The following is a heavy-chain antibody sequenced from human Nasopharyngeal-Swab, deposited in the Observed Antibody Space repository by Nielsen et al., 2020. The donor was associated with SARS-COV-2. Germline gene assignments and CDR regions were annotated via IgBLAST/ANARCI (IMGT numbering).Heavy chain of an antibody. CDR1: GFTFDDYV. J-gene: IGHJ6*02. Sequence: LKISCVAAGFTFDDYVMYWVRQAPGKGLEWVSSISWNSDKIYYADSVKGRFTISRDNTKNSLYLQMNNLRTEDTAFYYCAKQKRLGLASDPYFYGLDVWGLGTTVTVSS. CDR3: AKQKRLGLASDPYFYGLDV. D-gene: IGHD1-7*01. CDR2: ISWNSDKI. V-gene: IGHV3-9*01.